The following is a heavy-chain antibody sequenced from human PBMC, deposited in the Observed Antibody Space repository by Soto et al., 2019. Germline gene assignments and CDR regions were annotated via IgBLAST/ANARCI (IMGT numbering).Heavy chain of an antibody. CDR1: GTTFSNFA. V-gene: IGHV1-69*05. D-gene: IGHD3-16*01. Sequence: QVRLVQSGAEMKKTGSSVKVSCEASGTTFSNFAIGWVRQAPGQGLEWMGGIILPFGTPNYGQKFQGRVTXXXXXXXXXXXXXXXXXXXXXXXXXXXXXXPXYEGYFDYWGQGTLVTVSS. CDR2: IILPFGTP. CDR3: XXXPXYEGYFDY. J-gene: IGHJ4*02.